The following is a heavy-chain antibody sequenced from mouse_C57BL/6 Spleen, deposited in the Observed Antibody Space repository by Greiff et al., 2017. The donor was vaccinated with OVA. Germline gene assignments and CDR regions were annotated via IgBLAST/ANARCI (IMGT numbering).Heavy chain of an antibody. CDR1: GYTFTSYW. J-gene: IGHJ3*01. CDR3: ARSIYDGHYPWFAY. CDR2: IDPSDSYT. Sequence: VQLQQSGAELVMPGASVKLSCKASGYTFTSYWMHWVKQRPGQGLEWIGEIDPSDSYTNYNQKFKGKSTLTVDKSSSTAYMQLSSLTSEDSAVYYRARSIYDGHYPWFAYWGQGTLVTVSA. V-gene: IGHV1-69*01. D-gene: IGHD2-3*01.